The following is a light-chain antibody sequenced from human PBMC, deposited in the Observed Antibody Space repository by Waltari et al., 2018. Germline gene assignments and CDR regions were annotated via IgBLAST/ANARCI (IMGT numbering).Light chain of an antibody. J-gene: IGKJ1*01. V-gene: IGKV3-20*01. CDR2: DAS. Sequence: EIVLTQSPASLSLSPGDRATLSCRASQRVGRTLAWYQQGPGQAPRLLIYDASSRATGIPDRCSGSGSGTDFSLTISRLEPEDFAVYYCQKYGTRPATFGQGTKVEVK. CDR3: QKYGTRPAT. CDR1: QRVGRT.